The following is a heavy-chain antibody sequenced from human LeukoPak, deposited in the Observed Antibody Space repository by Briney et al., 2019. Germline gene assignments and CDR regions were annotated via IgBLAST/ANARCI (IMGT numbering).Heavy chain of an antibody. CDR2: IYYSGST. CDR1: GGSISSYY. J-gene: IGHJ6*02. CDR3: ARGRTYSSSSYYYYYYGMDV. V-gene: IGHV4-59*01. D-gene: IGHD6-6*01. Sequence: SETLSLTCTVSGGSISSYYWSWIRQPPGKGLEWIGYIYYSGSTNYNPSLKSRVTISVDTSKNQFSLKLSSVTAADTAVYYCARGRTYSSSSYYYYYYGMDVWGQGTTVTVSS.